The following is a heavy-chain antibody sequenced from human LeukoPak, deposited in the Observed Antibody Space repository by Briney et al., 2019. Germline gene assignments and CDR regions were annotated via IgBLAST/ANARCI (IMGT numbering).Heavy chain of an antibody. CDR1: GFTFRIYW. CDR2: IKHDGSEK. D-gene: IGHD3-9*01. V-gene: IGHV3-7*02. CDR3: ARVLSYSTDWFPFDF. Sequence: PGGSLRLSCEASGFTFRIYWMSWVRQAPGKGLEWVANIKHDGSEKYYVDSREGRFTISRDNVKSSLYLQMSSLRAEDTAMYYCARVLSYSTDWFPFDFWGQGTLVTVS. J-gene: IGHJ4*02.